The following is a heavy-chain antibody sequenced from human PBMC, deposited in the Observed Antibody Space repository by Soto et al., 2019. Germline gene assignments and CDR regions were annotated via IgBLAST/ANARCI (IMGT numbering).Heavy chain of an antibody. CDR3: ARGFDGYSGYDY. J-gene: IGHJ4*02. D-gene: IGHD5-12*01. Sequence: GASVKVSCKASGGTFSSYAISWVRQAPGQGLEWMGGIIPIFGTANYAQKFQGRVTITADESTSTAYMELSSLRSEDTAVYYCARGFDGYSGYDYWGQGTLVTVSS. CDR1: GGTFSSYA. CDR2: IIPIFGTA. V-gene: IGHV1-69*13.